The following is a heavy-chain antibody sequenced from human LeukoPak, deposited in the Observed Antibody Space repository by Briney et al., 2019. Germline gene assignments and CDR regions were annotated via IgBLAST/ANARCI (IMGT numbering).Heavy chain of an antibody. J-gene: IGHJ4*02. CDR1: GGSISRSSYY. CDR3: ARRSIAVAGDDY. CDR2: IYYSGST. D-gene: IGHD6-19*01. V-gene: IGHV4-39*01. Sequence: PSETLSLTCTVSGGSISRSSYYWGWIRQPPGKGLEWIGSIYYSGSTYYNPSLKSRVTISVDTSKNQFSLKLSSVTAADTAVYYCARRSIAVAGDDYWGQGTLVTVSS.